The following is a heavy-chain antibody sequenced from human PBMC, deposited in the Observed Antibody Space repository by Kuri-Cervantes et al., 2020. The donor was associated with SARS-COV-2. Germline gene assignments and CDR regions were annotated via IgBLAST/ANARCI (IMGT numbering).Heavy chain of an antibody. J-gene: IGHJ4*02. CDR3: ARDMACTSTSCYGFDY. Sequence: GGSLRLSCSASGFTFSSYAMHWVRQAPGKGLEYVSAISSNGGSTYYADSVKGRFTISRDNSKNTLYLQMNSLSAEDTAVYYCARDMACTSTSCYGFDYWGQGTLVTVSS. V-gene: IGHV3-64*04. CDR2: ISSNGGST. CDR1: GFTFSSYA. D-gene: IGHD2-2*01.